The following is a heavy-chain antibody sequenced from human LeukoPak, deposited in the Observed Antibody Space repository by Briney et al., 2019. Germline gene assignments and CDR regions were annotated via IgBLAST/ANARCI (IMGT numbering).Heavy chain of an antibody. J-gene: IGHJ4*02. Sequence: GGSLRRSCAASGFTFDDYAMHWVRQAPGKGLEWVSLISWDGGSTYYADSVKGRFTISRDNSKNSLYLQMNSLRAEDTALYYCAKDSTRGSSWDFDYWGQGTLVTVSS. CDR1: GFTFDDYA. CDR2: ISWDGGST. CDR3: AKDSTRGSSWDFDY. D-gene: IGHD6-6*01. V-gene: IGHV3-43D*03.